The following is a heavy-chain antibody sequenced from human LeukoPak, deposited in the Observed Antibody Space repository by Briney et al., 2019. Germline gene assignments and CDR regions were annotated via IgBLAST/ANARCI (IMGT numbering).Heavy chain of an antibody. CDR2: ITSSGTTI. CDR1: GFTFSNYA. Sequence: GRSLRLSCAASGFTFSNYAMNWVRQAPGKGLEWVSYITSSGTTIYYADSVKGRFTVSRDNAKNSLYLQMNSLRAEDTAVYYCARDSSDSSGWYEGWFDPWGQGTLVTVSS. J-gene: IGHJ5*02. V-gene: IGHV3-48*03. CDR3: ARDSSDSSGWYEGWFDP. D-gene: IGHD6-19*01.